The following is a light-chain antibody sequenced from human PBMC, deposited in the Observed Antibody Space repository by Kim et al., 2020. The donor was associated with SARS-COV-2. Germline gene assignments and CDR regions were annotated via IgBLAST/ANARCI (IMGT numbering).Light chain of an antibody. Sequence: DIQMTQSPSTLSSSVGDRVTITCRASHKISTWVAWYQQKPGKAPHLLIYDASTLESGVPTRFSGSGSGTEFTLSISSLQPDDLATYYCQQYNSYPYTFGQGTKLEI. V-gene: IGKV1-5*01. J-gene: IGKJ2*01. CDR1: HKISTW. CDR2: DAS. CDR3: QQYNSYPYT.